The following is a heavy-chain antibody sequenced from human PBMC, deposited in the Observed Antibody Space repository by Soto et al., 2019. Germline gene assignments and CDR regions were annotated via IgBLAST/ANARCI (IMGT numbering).Heavy chain of an antibody. Sequence: QVQLVESGGGVVQPGKSLRLSCAASGFSFSSYGIHWVRQAPGKGLEWVAVIWYDGSHEYYADSVKGRFSISRDNSKSTVYLQMNRLTAEATAVYYCAKDRGGGAVVPDYWGQGTLVTVSS. CDR1: GFSFSSYG. CDR2: IWYDGSHE. D-gene: IGHD2-21*01. J-gene: IGHJ4*02. V-gene: IGHV3-33*06. CDR3: AKDRGGGAVVPDY.